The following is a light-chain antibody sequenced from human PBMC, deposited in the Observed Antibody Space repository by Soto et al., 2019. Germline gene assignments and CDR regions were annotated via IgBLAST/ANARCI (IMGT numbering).Light chain of an antibody. V-gene: IGLV1-44*01. CDR1: SSNIGSNT. J-gene: IGLJ3*02. CDR2: SNH. Sequence: QSVLTQPPSASGTPGQRVTISCFGSSSNIGSNTLNWYQQPPGAAPRLLIYSNHQRPSGVPDRFSGSTSGASGSLAISGLQSEDEADYYCSAWDDNLNGWLFGGGTQLTVL. CDR3: SAWDDNLNGWL.